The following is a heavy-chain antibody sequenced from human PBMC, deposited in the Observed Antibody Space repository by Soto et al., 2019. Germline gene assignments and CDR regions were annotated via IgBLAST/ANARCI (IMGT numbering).Heavy chain of an antibody. Sequence: GGSLRLSCAASGFTFSSYSMNWVRQAPGKGLEWVSSISSSSSYIYYADSVKGRFTISRDNAKNSLYLQMNSLRAEDTAVYYCAREGRTYYYGSGTFPDLDYWGQGTLVTVSS. CDR3: AREGRTYYYGSGTFPDLDY. D-gene: IGHD3-10*01. CDR2: ISSSSSYI. CDR1: GFTFSSYS. V-gene: IGHV3-21*01. J-gene: IGHJ4*02.